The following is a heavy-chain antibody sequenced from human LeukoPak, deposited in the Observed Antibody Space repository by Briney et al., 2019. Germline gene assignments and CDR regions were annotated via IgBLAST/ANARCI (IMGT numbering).Heavy chain of an antibody. Sequence: GGSLRLSCVASGFSFSSYTMRWVRQAPGKGLEWVAKMKEDGSDIYYVDSVKGRFTICRDNAKNSLCLQMSSLRVEDTAVYYCARGGARYLDNWGQGTLVTVSS. CDR3: ARGGARYLDN. CDR1: GFSFSSYT. D-gene: IGHD3-9*01. V-gene: IGHV3-7*01. CDR2: MKEDGSDI. J-gene: IGHJ4*02.